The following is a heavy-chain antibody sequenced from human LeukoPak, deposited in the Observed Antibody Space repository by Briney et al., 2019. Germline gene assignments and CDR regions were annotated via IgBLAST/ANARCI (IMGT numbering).Heavy chain of an antibody. CDR2: IYVSGTS. CDR3: ARDGVDTPPFDY. D-gene: IGHD5-18*01. Sequence: SSETLSLTCSVSGASISSYYWSWIRQPAGKGLEWIGRIYVSGTSVYNPSLKSRVTMSVDTSKNQLSLRLQSVTAADTAVYYCARDGVDTPPFDYLGQGTLVTVSS. V-gene: IGHV4-4*07. J-gene: IGHJ4*02. CDR1: GASISSYY.